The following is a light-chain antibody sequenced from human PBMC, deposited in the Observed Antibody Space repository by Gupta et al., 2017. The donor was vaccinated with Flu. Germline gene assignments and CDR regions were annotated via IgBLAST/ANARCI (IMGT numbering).Light chain of an antibody. V-gene: IGLV3-21*02. CDR2: DDS. Sequence: SSVLTQPPSVSVVPGQTARITCGGNNIGGKSVHWYQQTPGQAPVLVVCDDSDRPSGIPERFSGSNSGNTATLTISRVEAGDEADYYCQVWDSSSDHVVFGGGTKLTVL. J-gene: IGLJ3*02. CDR3: QVWDSSSDHVV. CDR1: NIGGKS.